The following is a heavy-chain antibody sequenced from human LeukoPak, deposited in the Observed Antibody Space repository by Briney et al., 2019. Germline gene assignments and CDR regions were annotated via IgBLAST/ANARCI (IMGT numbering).Heavy chain of an antibody. CDR1: GGSISSYY. CDR2: IYYSGST. D-gene: IGHD4-23*01. J-gene: IGHJ3*02. Sequence: SETLSLTCTVSGGSISSYYWSWIRQPPGKGLEWIGYIYYSGSTNYNPSLKSRVTISVDTSKNQFSLKLSSVTAADTAVYYCAREGERLRWYQRSAFDIWGQGTMVTVSS. CDR3: AREGERLRWYQRSAFDI. V-gene: IGHV4-59*12.